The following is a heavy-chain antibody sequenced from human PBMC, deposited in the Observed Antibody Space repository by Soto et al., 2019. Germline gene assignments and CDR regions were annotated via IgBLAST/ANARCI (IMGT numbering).Heavy chain of an antibody. J-gene: IGHJ4*02. CDR1: GFTFSSYA. CDR3: AKGTENIVLMVYATLFDY. Sequence: QVQLVESGGGVVQPGRSLRLSCAASGFTFSSYAMHWVRQAPGKGLEWVAVISYDGTKEYYAESVKGRFTISRDNSKNTLYLRMNSLRDEDTAVYYCAKGTENIVLMVYATLFDYWGQGALVTVSS. V-gene: IGHV3-30*18. CDR2: ISYDGTKE. D-gene: IGHD2-8*01.